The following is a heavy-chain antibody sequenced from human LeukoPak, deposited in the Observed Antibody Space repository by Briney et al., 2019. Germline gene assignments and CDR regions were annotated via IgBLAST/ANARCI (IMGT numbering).Heavy chain of an antibody. J-gene: IGHJ5*02. CDR2: IRPNSGVT. V-gene: IGHV1-2*02. CDR3: ARMTWGVNWLDP. Sequence: ASVKVSCKASGYTFTDYYIHWVRQAPGQGLEYMGWIRPNSGVTDHAQKFQGRVTMTRDTSISTAYMDLSSLTSDDTAVYYCARMTWGVNWLDPWGQGTRVTVSS. CDR1: GYTFTDYY. D-gene: IGHD3-10*01.